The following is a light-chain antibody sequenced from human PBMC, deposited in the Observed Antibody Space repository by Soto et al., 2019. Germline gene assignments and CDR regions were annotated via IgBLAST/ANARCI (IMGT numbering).Light chain of an antibody. V-gene: IGLV2-11*01. CDR2: DDS. CDR1: SCKVGAYND. Sequence: QSVLTQPRSVSGAPGQRVTISCTGSSCKVGAYNDVYWYQQYPGTGPKLLIYDDSKWPSGVPDRFSGSKSGNTASLTISGPQAEDDADYYCCSSALNAPWVFGGGTKLTVL. J-gene: IGLJ2*01. CDR3: CSSALNAPWV.